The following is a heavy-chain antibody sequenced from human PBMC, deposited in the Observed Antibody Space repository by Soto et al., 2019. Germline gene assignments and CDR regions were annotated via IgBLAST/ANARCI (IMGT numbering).Heavy chain of an antibody. CDR3: ARFILYGAPSVGMDV. D-gene: IGHD2-8*01. CDR1: GGSFSGYY. CDR2: INHSGST. V-gene: IGHV4-34*01. J-gene: IGHJ6*02. Sequence: QVQLQQWGAGLLKPSETLSLTCAVYGGSFSGYYWSWIRQPPGKGLEWIGEINHSGSTNYNPSLKSRVTISVDTSKNPFSLKLSSVTAADTAVYYCARFILYGAPSVGMDVWGQGTTVTVSS.